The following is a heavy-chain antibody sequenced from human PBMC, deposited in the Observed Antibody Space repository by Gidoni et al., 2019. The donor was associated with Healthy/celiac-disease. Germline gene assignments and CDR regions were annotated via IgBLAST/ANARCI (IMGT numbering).Heavy chain of an antibody. D-gene: IGHD2-21*02. Sequence: EVQLVESGGGLVKPGGSLRLSCAASGFTFSNAWMSWVRQAPGKGLEWVGRIKSKTDGGTTDYAAPVKGRFTISRDDSKNTLYLQMNSLKTEDTAVYYCTTGPRGDQPFDYWGQGTLVTVSS. CDR2: IKSKTDGGTT. V-gene: IGHV3-15*01. J-gene: IGHJ4*02. CDR3: TTGPRGDQPFDY. CDR1: GFTFSNAW.